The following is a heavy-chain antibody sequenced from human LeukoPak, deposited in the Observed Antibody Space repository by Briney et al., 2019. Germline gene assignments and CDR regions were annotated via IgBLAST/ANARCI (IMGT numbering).Heavy chain of an antibody. CDR2: IKQDGSKK. V-gene: IGHV3-7*04. D-gene: IGHD5-24*01. CDR1: GFTFSSYW. Sequence: GGSLRLSCAASGFTFSSYWMNWARQAPGKGLEWVANIKQDGSKKSYVDSVKGRFTISRDNAKNSLCLQMNSLRAEDTAIYYCTRVGYIDEGIDYWGQGTLVTVSS. J-gene: IGHJ4*02. CDR3: TRVGYIDEGIDY.